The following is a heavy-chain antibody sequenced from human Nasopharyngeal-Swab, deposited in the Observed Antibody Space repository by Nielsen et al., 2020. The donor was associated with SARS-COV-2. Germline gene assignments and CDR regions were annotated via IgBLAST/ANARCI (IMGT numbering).Heavy chain of an antibody. CDR1: GFTFSYYY. Sequence: GGSLRLSCAASGFTFSYYYMSWIRQAPGKGLEWVSYISSSGSTIYYADSVKGRFTISRDNAKNSLYLQMNSLRAEDTAVYYCARAGGDYYYYYYMDVWGKGTTVTVSS. J-gene: IGHJ6*03. CDR2: ISSSGSTI. D-gene: IGHD4-17*01. V-gene: IGHV3-11*04. CDR3: ARAGGDYYYYYYMDV.